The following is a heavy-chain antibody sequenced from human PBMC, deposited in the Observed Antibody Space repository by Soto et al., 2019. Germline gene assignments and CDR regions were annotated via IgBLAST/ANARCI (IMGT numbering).Heavy chain of an antibody. D-gene: IGHD2-2*03. J-gene: IGHJ4*02. CDR2: ISNDGRNK. V-gene: IGHV3-30*18. Sequence: QVHLVESGGGVVQPGRSLRLSCAASGFSFSTYGLHWVRQDPGKWLEWVAFISNDGRNKYYADSVKGGFTVSRDNSKTPLALQMNSLRAGDTAVYSSANGFVSHSAFDYWGQGTLVTVSS. CDR1: GFSFSTYG. CDR3: ANGFVSHSAFDY.